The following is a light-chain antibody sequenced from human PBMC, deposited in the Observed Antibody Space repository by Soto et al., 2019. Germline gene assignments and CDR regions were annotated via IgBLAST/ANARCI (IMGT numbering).Light chain of an antibody. CDR1: QTVRTNY. CDR3: QQYSDSPLP. Sequence: EIMLTQSPGTLSLSPGERATLSCRASQTVRTNYLAWFQYKPGQAPRLLIYGASSWATGIPDRFSGSGSGQYFTLTINRLEPEEFAVYFCQQYSDSPLPFGGGTKVEIK. V-gene: IGKV3-20*01. CDR2: GAS. J-gene: IGKJ4*01.